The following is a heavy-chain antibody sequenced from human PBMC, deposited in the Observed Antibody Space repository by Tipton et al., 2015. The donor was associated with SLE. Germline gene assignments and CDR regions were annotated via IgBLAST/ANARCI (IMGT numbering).Heavy chain of an antibody. D-gene: IGHD2/OR15-2a*01. J-gene: IGHJ3*02. CDR1: GGSISSYY. CDR3: ARHSSTTLYHDALDI. CDR2: IYYSGST. V-gene: IGHV4-59*08. Sequence: LRLYCTVSGGSISSYYWSWIRQPPGKGLEWIGYIYYSGSTNYNPPLKSRVTISVDTSKNQFSLKLSSVTAADTAVYYCARHSSTTLYHDALDIWGQGTMVTVSS.